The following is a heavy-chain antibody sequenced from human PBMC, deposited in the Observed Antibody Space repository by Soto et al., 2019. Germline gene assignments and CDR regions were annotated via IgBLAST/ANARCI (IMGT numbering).Heavy chain of an antibody. CDR1: GFTFSSYA. CDR2: ISYDGSNK. D-gene: IGHD2-2*01. CDR3: ARDRTSSGHDAFDI. Sequence: GGSLRLSCAASGFTFSSYAMHWVRQAPGKGLEWVAVISYDGSNKYYADSVKGRLTISRDNSKNTLYLKMNSLRAEDTAVYYCARDRTSSGHDAFDIWGQGTMVTVSS. J-gene: IGHJ3*02. V-gene: IGHV3-30-3*01.